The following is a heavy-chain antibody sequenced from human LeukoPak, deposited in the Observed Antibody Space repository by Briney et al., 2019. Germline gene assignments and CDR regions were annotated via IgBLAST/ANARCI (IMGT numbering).Heavy chain of an antibody. CDR2: IWYDGSNK. CDR1: GFTFSSYG. Sequence: QSGGSLRLSCAASGFTFSSYGMHWVRQAPGKGLEWVAVIWYDGSNKYYADSVKGRFTISRDNSKNTLYLQMNSLRAEDTAVYYCAYLRGPYYYGMDVWGQGTTVTVSS. CDR3: AYLRGPYYYGMDV. V-gene: IGHV3-33*01. J-gene: IGHJ6*02. D-gene: IGHD2/OR15-2a*01.